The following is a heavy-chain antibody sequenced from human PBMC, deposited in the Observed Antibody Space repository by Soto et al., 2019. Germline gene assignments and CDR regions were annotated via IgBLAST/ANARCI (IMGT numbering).Heavy chain of an antibody. CDR2: IGTAGDT. J-gene: IGHJ2*01. V-gene: IGHV3-13*01. Sequence: GKGLEWGSAIGTAGDTYYPGSVKGRFTISRENAKNSLYLQMNSLRAGDTAVYYCARDPDLFFLQAADGIRACPPVSAFLLNRSSDL. D-gene: IGHD6-13*01. CDR3: ARDPDLFFLQAADGIRACPPVSAFLLNRSSDL.